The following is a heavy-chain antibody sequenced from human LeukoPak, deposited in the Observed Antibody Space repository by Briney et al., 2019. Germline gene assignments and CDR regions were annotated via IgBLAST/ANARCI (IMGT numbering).Heavy chain of an antibody. D-gene: IGHD2-8*01. V-gene: IGHV4-39*02. J-gene: IGHJ5*02. CDR1: GGSISSSSYY. CDR3: AREHIVLMVYASNWFDP. CDR2: IYYSGST. Sequence: SETLSLTCTVSGGSISSSSYYWCWIRQPPGKGLEWIGSIYYSGSTYYNPSLKSRVTISVDTSKNQFSLKLSSVTAADTAVYYCAREHIVLMVYASNWFDPWGQGTLVTVSS.